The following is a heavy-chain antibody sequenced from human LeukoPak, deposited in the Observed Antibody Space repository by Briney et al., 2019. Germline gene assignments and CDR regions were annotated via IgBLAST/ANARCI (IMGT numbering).Heavy chain of an antibody. Sequence: SVKVSCKASGGTFSSYAISWVRQAPGQGLEWMGGIIPIFGTANYAQKFRGRVTITADESTSTAYMELSSLRSEDTAVYYCAREPIVVVPGDGYMDVWGKGTTVTVSS. CDR3: AREPIVVVPGDGYMDV. CDR1: GGTFSSYA. V-gene: IGHV1-69*13. CDR2: IIPIFGTA. J-gene: IGHJ6*03. D-gene: IGHD2-2*01.